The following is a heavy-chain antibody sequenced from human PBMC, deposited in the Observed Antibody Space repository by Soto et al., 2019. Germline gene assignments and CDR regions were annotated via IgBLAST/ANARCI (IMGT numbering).Heavy chain of an antibody. J-gene: IGHJ4*01. CDR3: ARVVYSNGWIFDY. CDR1: GGTFSSYA. V-gene: IGHV1-69*13. Sequence: GASVKVSCKASGGTFSSYAISWVRQAPGQGLEWMGGIIPIFGTANYAQKFQGRVTITADESTSTAYMELSSLRSEDTAMYLCARVVYSNGWIFDYWGQGTLVTVSS. CDR2: IIPIFGTA. D-gene: IGHD6-19*01.